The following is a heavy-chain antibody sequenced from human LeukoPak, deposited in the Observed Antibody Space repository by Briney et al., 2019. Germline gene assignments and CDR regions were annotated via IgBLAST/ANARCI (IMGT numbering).Heavy chain of an antibody. V-gene: IGHV3-30*02. Sequence: PGGSLRLSCAASGFTFSSYGMHWVRQAPGKGLEWVAFIRYDGSNKYYADSVKGRFTISRDNSKNTLYLQMNSLRAEDTAVYYCAAQQWLEYYFDYWGQGTLVTVSS. D-gene: IGHD6-19*01. CDR3: AAQQWLEYYFDY. CDR2: IRYDGSNK. J-gene: IGHJ4*02. CDR1: GFTFSSYG.